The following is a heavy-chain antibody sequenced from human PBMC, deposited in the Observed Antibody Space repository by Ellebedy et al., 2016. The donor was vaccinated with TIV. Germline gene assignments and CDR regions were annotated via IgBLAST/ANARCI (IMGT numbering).Heavy chain of an antibody. J-gene: IGHJ4*02. CDR2: IWDDGTKR. CDR3: ARDHIVSRYCSGGSCYLAY. D-gene: IGHD2-15*01. CDR1: GFTFSSYG. V-gene: IGHV3-33*01. Sequence: PGGSLRLSCAASGFTFSSYGMHWVRQAPGKGLEWVAVIWDDGTKRYHADSVKGRFSISRDNSKSTLYLQMNSLRVEDTAVYYCARDHIVSRYCSGGSCYLAYWGQGTPVTVSS.